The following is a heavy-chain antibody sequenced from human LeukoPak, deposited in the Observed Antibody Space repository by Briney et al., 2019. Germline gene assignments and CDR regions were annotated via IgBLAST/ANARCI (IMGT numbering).Heavy chain of an antibody. J-gene: IGHJ5*02. CDR1: GYTFTSYD. Sequence: GASVKVSCKASGYTFTSYDINWVRQATGQGLEWMGWMNPNSGNTGYAQKFQGRVTITRNTSISTAYVELSSLRSEDTAVYYCARGSYFRWFDPWGQGTLVTVSS. V-gene: IGHV1-8*03. CDR2: MNPNSGNT. CDR3: ARGSYFRWFDP. D-gene: IGHD5-18*01.